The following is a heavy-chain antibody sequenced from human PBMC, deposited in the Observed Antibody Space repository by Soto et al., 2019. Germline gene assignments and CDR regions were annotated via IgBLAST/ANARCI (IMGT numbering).Heavy chain of an antibody. V-gene: IGHV1-3*01. J-gene: IGHJ4*02. CDR3: TRDLTEQSTSYPFDC. D-gene: IGHD2-2*01. CDR2: INAGNGDT. CDR1: GYTFTDYA. Sequence: QVQLAQSGAEVRKPGASVKISCEASGYTFTDYAIHWVRQAPGQRFEWMGWINAGNGDTKFSRRVQGRVSITMDISASTVYMELSSLTSEDTAVYYCTRDLTEQSTSYPFDCWGQGTLVTVSP.